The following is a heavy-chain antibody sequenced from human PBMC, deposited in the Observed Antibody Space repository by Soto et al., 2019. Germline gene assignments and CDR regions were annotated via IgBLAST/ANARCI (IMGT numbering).Heavy chain of an antibody. D-gene: IGHD3-3*01. CDR2: IYPGDSDT. Sequence: PGESLKISCKGSGYSFTSYWIGWVRQMPGKGLEWMGIIYPGDSDTRYSPSFQGQVTISADKSIGTAYLQWSSLKASDTAMYYCARQHSLRFWEWLLDQTQGDAFDIWGQGTMVTVSS. J-gene: IGHJ3*02. CDR3: ARQHSLRFWEWLLDQTQGDAFDI. CDR1: GYSFTSYW. V-gene: IGHV5-51*01.